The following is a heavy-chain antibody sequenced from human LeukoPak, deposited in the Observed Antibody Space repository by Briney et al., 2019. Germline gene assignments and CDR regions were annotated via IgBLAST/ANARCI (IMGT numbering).Heavy chain of an antibody. CDR2: VGDSDETT. D-gene: IGHD3-10*01. V-gene: IGHV3-23*01. Sequence: GGSLRLSCAASGFTFATYGMSWVRQAPGKGLEWVSVVGDSDETTHYADSVKGRFFISRDNSKNTVHLQMNSLRAEDTAVYYCAKDSFTVVRGVGSDDGFAVWGQGTIVTVSS. CDR1: GFTFATYG. J-gene: IGHJ3*01. CDR3: AKDSFTVVRGVGSDDGFAV.